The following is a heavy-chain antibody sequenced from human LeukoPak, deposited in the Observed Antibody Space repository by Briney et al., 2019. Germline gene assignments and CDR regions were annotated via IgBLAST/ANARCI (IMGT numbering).Heavy chain of an antibody. CDR1: GYTFTDYF. CDR2: INPDSGGT. J-gene: IGHJ5*01. D-gene: IGHD3/OR15-3a*01. V-gene: IGHV1-2*02. Sequence: ASVKVSCKTSGYTFTDYFMNWVRQAPGQGLEWTGWINPDSGGTNFAPNFQGRVTLTTDTSTTTAYMELSRLTSDDTAVYYCARHHARTPIVIFRAINSEGFDSWGQGTLVTVSS. CDR3: ARHHARTPIVIFRAINSEGFDS.